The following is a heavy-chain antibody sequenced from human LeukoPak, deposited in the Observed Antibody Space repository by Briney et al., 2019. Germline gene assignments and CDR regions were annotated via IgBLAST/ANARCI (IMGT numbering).Heavy chain of an antibody. CDR1: GYTFSSYG. J-gene: IGHJ4*02. CDR2: IWYDGSNK. D-gene: IGHD6-19*01. V-gene: IGHV3-33*01. Sequence: GRSLRLSCAASGYTFSSYGMHWVRQAPGKGLEWVAVIWYDGSNKYYADPVKGRFTISRDNSKNTLYLQMNSLRAEDTAVYYCARDDVAVTGALDFWGQGTLVTVSS. CDR3: ARDDVAVTGALDF.